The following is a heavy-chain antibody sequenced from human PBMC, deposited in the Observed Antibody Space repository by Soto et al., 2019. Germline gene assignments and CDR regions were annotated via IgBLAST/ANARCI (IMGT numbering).Heavy chain of an antibody. CDR3: ARESRLGGGGMDV. V-gene: IGHV1-69*01. CDR1: GGTFSSYP. CDR2: IIPIFGQP. D-gene: IGHD1-26*01. J-gene: IGHJ6*02. Sequence: QVQLVQSGTEVKKPGSSVMVYCKASGGTFSSYPITWVRQAPGQGLEWMGGIIPIFGQPNYAQKFQGRVTITADESTSTVYMELSSLRSEDTAVYYCARESRLGGGGMDVCGQGTTVTVSS.